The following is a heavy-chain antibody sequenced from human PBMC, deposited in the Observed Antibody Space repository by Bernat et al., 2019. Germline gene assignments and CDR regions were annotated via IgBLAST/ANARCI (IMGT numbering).Heavy chain of an antibody. J-gene: IGHJ6*03. CDR3: ARDDDISCFYYYYYMDV. CDR1: GFTFSSYE. CDR2: ISSSGSTI. Sequence: EVQLVESGGGLVQPGGSLRLSCAASGFTFSSYEMNWVRQAPGKGLEWVSYISSSGSTIYYADSVKGRFTISRDNAKNSLYLQMNSLRAEDTAVYYCARDDDISCFYYYYYMDVWGKGTTVTVSS. D-gene: IGHD3-9*01. V-gene: IGHV3-48*03.